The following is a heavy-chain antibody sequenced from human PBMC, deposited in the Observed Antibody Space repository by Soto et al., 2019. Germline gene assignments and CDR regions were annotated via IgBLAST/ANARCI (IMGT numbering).Heavy chain of an antibody. D-gene: IGHD1-26*01. CDR3: ARDGREASGMDV. V-gene: IGHV4-38-2*02. CDR1: GVAISDGYY. CDR2: IFHSGNT. J-gene: IGHJ6*02. Sequence: SETLSLTCIVSGVAISDGYYWGWIRQPPGKGLEWIGSIFHSGNTYYNPSLKSRSTISVDTSNNQFSLKLNSVTTADTAVYYCARDGREASGMDVWGQGTKVTVSS.